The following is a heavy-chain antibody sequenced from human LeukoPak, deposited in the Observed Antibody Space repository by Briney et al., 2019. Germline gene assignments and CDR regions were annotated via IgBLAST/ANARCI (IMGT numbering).Heavy chain of an antibody. CDR1: GYTFTSNY. V-gene: IGHV1-46*01. Sequence: ASVKVSCKAFGYTFTSNYMHWVRQAPGQGPEWMGVISPSGGSTTYAQKFQGRVTMTRDTSISTAYMELSRLRSDDTAVYYCARDIPGSRNWNEVDYFDYWGQGTLVTVSS. CDR2: ISPSGGST. J-gene: IGHJ4*02. D-gene: IGHD1-1*01. CDR3: ARDIPGSRNWNEVDYFDY.